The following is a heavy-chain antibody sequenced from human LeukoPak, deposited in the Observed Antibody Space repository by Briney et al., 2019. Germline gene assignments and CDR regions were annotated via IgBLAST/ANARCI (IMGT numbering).Heavy chain of an antibody. CDR1: GFTFSTYE. CDR3: ARKTFGTVYFDY. V-gene: IGHV3-48*03. Sequence: PGGSLRLSCAASGFTFSTYEMNWVRQAPGKGLEWVSYISPSGTTIYYAESVKGRFTISRDNAKNSVYVQMNSLRVEDTAVYYCARKTFGTVYFDYWGQGILVTVSS. D-gene: IGHD1-1*01. CDR2: ISPSGTTI. J-gene: IGHJ4*02.